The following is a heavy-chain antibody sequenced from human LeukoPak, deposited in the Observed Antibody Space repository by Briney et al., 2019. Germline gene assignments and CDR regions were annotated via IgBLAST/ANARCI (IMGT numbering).Heavy chain of an antibody. J-gene: IGHJ6*03. D-gene: IGHD3-22*01. Sequence: ASVKVSCKASGYSFTSYGISWVRQATGQGLEWMGWISAYNGNTNYAQKLQGRVTMTTDTSTSTAYMELRSLRSDDTAVYYCAREARISTMIVVDSSYYYMDVWGKGTTVTVSS. CDR3: AREARISTMIVVDSSYYYMDV. CDR1: GYSFTSYG. CDR2: ISAYNGNT. V-gene: IGHV1-18*01.